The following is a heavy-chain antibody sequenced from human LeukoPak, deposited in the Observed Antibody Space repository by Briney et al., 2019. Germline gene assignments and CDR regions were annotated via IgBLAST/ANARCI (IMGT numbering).Heavy chain of an antibody. V-gene: IGHV1-2*02. CDR3: ARVGGYCSANSCSRIDY. J-gene: IGHJ4*02. D-gene: IGHD2-15*01. Sequence: ASVKVSCKASGYTFTGYYIHWVRQAPGQGLEWLGWIYPNSGGTNFAQKFQGRVTMTRDTSISTAYMELSSLRSDDTAVYYCARVGGYCSANSCSRIDYWGQGTLVTVSS. CDR1: GYTFTGYY. CDR2: IYPNSGGT.